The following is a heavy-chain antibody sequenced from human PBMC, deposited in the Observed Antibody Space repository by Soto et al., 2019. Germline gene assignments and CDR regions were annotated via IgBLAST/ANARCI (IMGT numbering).Heavy chain of an antibody. Sequence: QVQLVQSGAEVKKPGASVKVSCKASGYTFTGYAIHWVRQAPGQRLEWMGWINAGNGNTKFSQKFQGRVTITRDTSASTVYMDLSSLTSEDTAVYYCARVRTGLGWDYWGQGTLVTVSS. V-gene: IGHV1-3*01. D-gene: IGHD7-27*01. CDR1: GYTFTGYA. J-gene: IGHJ4*02. CDR3: ARVRTGLGWDY. CDR2: INAGNGNT.